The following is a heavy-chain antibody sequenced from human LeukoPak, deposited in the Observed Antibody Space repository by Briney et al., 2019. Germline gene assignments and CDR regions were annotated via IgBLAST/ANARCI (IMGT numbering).Heavy chain of an antibody. Sequence: ASVKVSCKASGGTFSSYAISWVRQAPGQGLEWMGWISAYNGNTNYAQKLQGRVTMTTDTSTSTAYMELRSLRSDDTAVYYCARGMCSGGSCYGMDVWGQGTTVTVSS. J-gene: IGHJ6*02. V-gene: IGHV1-18*01. CDR2: ISAYNGNT. D-gene: IGHD2-15*01. CDR3: ARGMCSGGSCYGMDV. CDR1: GGTFSSYA.